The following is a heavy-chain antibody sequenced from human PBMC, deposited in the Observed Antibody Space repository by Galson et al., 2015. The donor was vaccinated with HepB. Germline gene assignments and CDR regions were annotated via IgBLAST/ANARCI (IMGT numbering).Heavy chain of an antibody. Sequence: LSLTCAVYGGSFSGYYWSWIRQPPGKGLEWIGEINHSGSTNYNPSLKSRVTISVDTSKNQFSLKLSSVTAADTAVYYCARGYCSGGSCSHNERYYFDYWGQGTLVTVSS. CDR3: ARGYCSGGSCSHNERYYFDY. J-gene: IGHJ4*02. V-gene: IGHV4-34*01. CDR2: INHSGST. D-gene: IGHD2-15*01. CDR1: GGSFSGYY.